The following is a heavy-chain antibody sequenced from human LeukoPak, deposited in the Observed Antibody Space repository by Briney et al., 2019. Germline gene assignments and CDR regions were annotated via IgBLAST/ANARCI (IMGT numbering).Heavy chain of an antibody. CDR1: GGTFSSYA. J-gene: IGHJ4*02. CDR2: IIPIFGTA. V-gene: IGHV1-69*13. Sequence: SVKVSCKASGGTFSSYAISWVRQAPGQGLGWVGGIIPIFGTANYRQKFQGRVTITADESTSTAYMELSSLRSEDTAVYYCARVAAAGTPLGYWGQGTLVTVSS. D-gene: IGHD6-13*01. CDR3: ARVAAAGTPLGY.